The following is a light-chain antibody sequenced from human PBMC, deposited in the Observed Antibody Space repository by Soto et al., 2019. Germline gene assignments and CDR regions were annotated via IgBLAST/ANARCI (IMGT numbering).Light chain of an antibody. CDR3: SSYAGSNNYV. Sequence: QSALTQPPSASGSPGQSVTISCTGTSSDVGGYNYVSWYQRHPGKAPKLMIVEVTKRPSGVPDRFSGSKSGNTASLTVSGLQAEDESDYYCSSYAGSNNYVFGAGTKLTVL. CDR1: SSDVGGYNY. CDR2: EVT. J-gene: IGLJ1*01. V-gene: IGLV2-8*01.